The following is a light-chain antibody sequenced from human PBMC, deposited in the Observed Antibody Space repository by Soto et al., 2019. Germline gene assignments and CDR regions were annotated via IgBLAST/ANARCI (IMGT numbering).Light chain of an antibody. CDR1: QSVSAS. V-gene: IGKV3-11*01. J-gene: IGKJ4*01. CDR2: DAS. Sequence: EIVLTQSPATLSLSPGERATLSFRASQSVSASLAWYQQTPGQPPRLLIYDASNRASGIPARFSASGSGNDFTLTISSLEPEDSAVYYCHQRTIPLTFGGGTKVEIK. CDR3: HQRTIPLT.